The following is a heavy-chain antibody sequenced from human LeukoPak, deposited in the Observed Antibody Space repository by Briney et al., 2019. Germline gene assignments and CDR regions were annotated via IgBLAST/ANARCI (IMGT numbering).Heavy chain of an antibody. Sequence: GGSLRLSCAASGFTFSSYEMNWVRQAPGKGLEWVSYISSSGSTIYYADPVKGRFTISRDNAKNSLYLQMNSLRAEDTAVYYCALGAPYYYYGMDVWGKGTTVTVSS. V-gene: IGHV3-48*03. J-gene: IGHJ6*04. CDR1: GFTFSSYE. CDR2: ISSSGSTI. D-gene: IGHD3-16*01. CDR3: ALGAPYYYYGMDV.